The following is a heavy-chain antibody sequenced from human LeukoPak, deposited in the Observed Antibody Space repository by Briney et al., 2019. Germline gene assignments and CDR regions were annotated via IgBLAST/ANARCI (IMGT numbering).Heavy chain of an antibody. J-gene: IGHJ3*02. CDR2: IYYSGST. Sequence: SETLSLTCTVSGGSISSGGYYWSWIRQHPGTGLEWIGYIYYSGSTYYNPSLQSRVTISVDTSKNQFSLKLSSVTAADTAVYYCARVAEIQDAFDIWGQGTMVTVSS. CDR1: GGSISSGGYY. CDR3: ARVAEIQDAFDI. V-gene: IGHV4-31*03.